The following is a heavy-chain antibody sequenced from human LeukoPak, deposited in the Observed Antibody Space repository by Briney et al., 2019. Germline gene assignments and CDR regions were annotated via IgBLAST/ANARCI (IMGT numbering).Heavy chain of an antibody. J-gene: IGHJ1*01. CDR2: ISDSGGSA. Sequence: GGSLRLSCAASGFTFSNYGMSWVRQAPGKGLEWVSGISDSGGSAYYADSVKGRFTISRDYAKNTLYLQMNNLRADDTAVYYCCATKPDSDFWGQGTMVTVSS. D-gene: IGHD1-14*01. CDR3: CATKPDSDF. CDR1: GFTFSNYG. V-gene: IGHV3-23*01.